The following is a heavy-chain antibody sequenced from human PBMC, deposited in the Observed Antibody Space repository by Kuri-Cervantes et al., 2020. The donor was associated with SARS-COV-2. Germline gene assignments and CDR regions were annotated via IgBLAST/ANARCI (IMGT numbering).Heavy chain of an antibody. CDR3: ARTTYGSGSYWDDAFDI. J-gene: IGHJ3*02. V-gene: IGHV3-53*01. CDR2: IYSGCST. D-gene: IGHD3-10*01. CDR1: GFTVSSNY. Sequence: GGSLRLSCAASGFTVSSNYMSWVRQAPGKGLEWVSVIYSGCSTYYADSVKGRFTISRDNSKNTLYLQMNSLRAEDTAVYYCARTTYGSGSYWDDAFDIWGQGTMVTVSS.